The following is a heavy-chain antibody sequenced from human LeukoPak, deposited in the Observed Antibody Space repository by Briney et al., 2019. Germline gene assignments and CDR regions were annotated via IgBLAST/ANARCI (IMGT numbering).Heavy chain of an antibody. D-gene: IGHD4-17*01. CDR2: IYTSRST. CDR3: ARGAYGDYASSWFDP. CDR1: GGSISSYY. V-gene: IGHV4-4*07. J-gene: IGHJ5*02. Sequence: PSETLSLTCTVSGGSISSYYWSWIRQPAGKGLEWIGRIYTSRSTNYNPSLKSRVTMSVDTSKNQFSLKLTSVTAADTAVYYCARGAYGDYASSWFDPWGQGTLVTVSS.